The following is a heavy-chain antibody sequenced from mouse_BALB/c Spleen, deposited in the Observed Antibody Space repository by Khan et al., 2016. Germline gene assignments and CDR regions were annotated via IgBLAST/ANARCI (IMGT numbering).Heavy chain of an antibody. CDR2: IRNKANGYTI. CDR1: GFTFTDYY. V-gene: IGHV7-3*02. Sequence: EMELVESGGGLVQPGGSLRLSCATSGFTFTDYYMSWVRQPPGKALEWLGFIRNKANGYTIEYSASVKGRFTISRDNSQSILYLHMNTLRDEDSATYYCARLMHYYAMDYWGQGTSVTVSA. J-gene: IGHJ4*01. CDR3: ARLMHYYAMDY.